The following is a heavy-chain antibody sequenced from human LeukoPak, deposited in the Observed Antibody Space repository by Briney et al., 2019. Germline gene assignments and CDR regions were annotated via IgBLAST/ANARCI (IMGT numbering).Heavy chain of an antibody. Sequence: GGSLRLSCAAPGFTFSSYAMSWVRQAPGKGLEWVSAISGSGGSTYYADSVKGRFTISRDNSKNTLYLQMNSLRAEDTAVYYCAKEEGLRYFDWSVYFDYWGQGTLVTVSS. CDR2: ISGSGGST. CDR3: AKEEGLRYFDWSVYFDY. J-gene: IGHJ4*02. D-gene: IGHD3-9*01. V-gene: IGHV3-23*01. CDR1: GFTFSSYA.